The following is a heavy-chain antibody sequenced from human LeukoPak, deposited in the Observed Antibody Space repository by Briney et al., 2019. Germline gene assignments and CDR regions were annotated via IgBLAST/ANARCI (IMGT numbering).Heavy chain of an antibody. CDR3: AKQDSYWDVFDV. CDR1: GFTFSSYS. D-gene: IGHD2-21*02. J-gene: IGHJ3*01. V-gene: IGHV3-48*01. Sequence: GGSLRLSCAASGFTFSSYSMNWVRQAPGKGLEWVSYISSSSSTIYYADSVKGRFTISRDNAKNSLYLQMNSLRAEDTAVYYCAKQDSYWDVFDVWGQGTLVTVS. CDR2: ISSSSSTI.